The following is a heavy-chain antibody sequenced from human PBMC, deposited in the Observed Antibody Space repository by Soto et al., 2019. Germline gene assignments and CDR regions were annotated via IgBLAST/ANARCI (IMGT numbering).Heavy chain of an antibody. V-gene: IGHV1-69*01. CDR2: VIPTLATA. CDR1: EGPFNNHA. D-gene: IGHD4-17*01. J-gene: IGHJ3*02. CDR3: ASNYGEIEDFDI. Sequence: QVQLVQSGAEVKKPGSSVKVSCKTSEGPFNNHAINWVRQAPGQGLEWVGLVIPTLATADYAQKFQGRVTRTADEVTNTAYSELSSLTSDDTGVYYWASNYGEIEDFDIWGLGTLVTVSS.